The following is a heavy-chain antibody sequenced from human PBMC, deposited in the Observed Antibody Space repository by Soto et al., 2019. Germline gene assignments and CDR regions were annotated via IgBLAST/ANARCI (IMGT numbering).Heavy chain of an antibody. V-gene: IGHV1-69*13. J-gene: IGHJ6*02. D-gene: IGHD1-26*01. CDR3: ARSWETHSSLYGMDV. CDR1: GGTFSSYA. CDR2: IIPIFGTA. Sequence: WASVKVSCKASGGTFSSYAISWVRQAPGQGLEWMGGIIPIFGTANYAQKFQGRVTITADESTSTAYMELSSLRSEDTAVYYCARSWETHSSLYGMDVWGQGTTVTVSS.